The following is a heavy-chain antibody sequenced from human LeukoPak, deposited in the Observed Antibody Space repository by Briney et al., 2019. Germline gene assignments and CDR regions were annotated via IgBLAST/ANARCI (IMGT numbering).Heavy chain of an antibody. CDR2: IYTSGST. Sequence: PSETLSLTCTVSGGSISSYYWSWIRQPAGKGLEWIGRIYTSGSTNYNPSLKSRVTMSVDTSKNQFSLKLSPVTAADTAVYYCARTFFPSGSYYDDYFDYWGQGTLVTVSS. CDR1: GGSISSYY. V-gene: IGHV4-4*07. CDR3: ARTFFPSGSYYDDYFDY. J-gene: IGHJ4*02. D-gene: IGHD1-26*01.